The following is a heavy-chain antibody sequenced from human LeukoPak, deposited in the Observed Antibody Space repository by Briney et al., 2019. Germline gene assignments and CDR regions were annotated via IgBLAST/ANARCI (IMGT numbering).Heavy chain of an antibody. CDR3: ARDDTVTAFF. CDR1: GFTFSSYG. V-gene: IGHV3-20*04. Sequence: GGSLRLSCAASGFTFSSYGMHWVRQAPGKGLEWVSGINWNGGSTGYADSVKGRFTISRDNAKNSLYLQMNSLRAEDTAVYYCARDDTVTAFFWGQGTLVTVSS. CDR2: INWNGGST. J-gene: IGHJ4*02. D-gene: IGHD5-18*01.